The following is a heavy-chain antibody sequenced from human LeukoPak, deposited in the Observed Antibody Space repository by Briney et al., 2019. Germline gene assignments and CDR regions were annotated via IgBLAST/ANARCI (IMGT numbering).Heavy chain of an antibody. CDR3: AKSPSDGFDY. CDR1: GFSFSSYA. D-gene: IGHD2-21*01. CDR2: ISGSASRT. Sequence: GGSLRLSCAASGFSFSSYAMSWVRQAPGKGLEWVSAISGSASRTYFADSVKGRFTISRDTSKNTLYLQMNSLRAEDTAVYYCAKSPSDGFDYWGQGTLVTVSS. J-gene: IGHJ4*02. V-gene: IGHV3-23*01.